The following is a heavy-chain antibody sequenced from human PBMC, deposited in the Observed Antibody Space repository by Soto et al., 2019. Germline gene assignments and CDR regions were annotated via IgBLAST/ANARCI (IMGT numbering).Heavy chain of an antibody. CDR3: ASSYGSGDRAFAY. CDR1: GDTFNFYS. Sequence: QVQLVQSGAEVKRPGSSVKVSCKASGDTFNFYSINWVRQAPGLGLEWMGRVNPIVRMSNYAQKFQGRVTMTADKCTITAYMELSSLRSEDTAIYYCASSYGSGDRAFAYWGQGALVTVSS. CDR2: VNPIVRMS. J-gene: IGHJ4*02. V-gene: IGHV1-69*02. D-gene: IGHD3-10*01.